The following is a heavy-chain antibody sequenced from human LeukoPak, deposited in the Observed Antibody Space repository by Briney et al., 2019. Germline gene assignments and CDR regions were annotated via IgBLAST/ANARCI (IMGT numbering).Heavy chain of an antibody. D-gene: IGHD3-22*01. V-gene: IGHV4-4*09. CDR2: IYGSGGT. J-gene: IGHJ3*02. CDR3: ARKWVFDAFDI. Sequence: SETLSLTCTVSGGSISSYFWSWIRQPPGKGLEWIGYIYGSGGTNYNPSLKSRVTISVDTSKDQFSLQLSSVTAADTAVYYCARKWVFDAFDIWGQGTMVTVSS. CDR1: GGSISSYF.